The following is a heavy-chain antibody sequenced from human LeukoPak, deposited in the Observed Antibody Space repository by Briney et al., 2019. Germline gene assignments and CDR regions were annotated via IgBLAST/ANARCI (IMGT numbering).Heavy chain of an antibody. CDR3: ARFGKYYFDY. CDR2: IYYSGST. J-gene: IGHJ4*02. D-gene: IGHD3-10*01. Sequence: WIRQPPGKGLEWIGYIYYSGSTYYNPSLKSRVTISVDTSKNQFSLKLSSVTAADTAVYYCARFGKYYFDYWGQGTLVTVSS. V-gene: IGHV4-30-4*08.